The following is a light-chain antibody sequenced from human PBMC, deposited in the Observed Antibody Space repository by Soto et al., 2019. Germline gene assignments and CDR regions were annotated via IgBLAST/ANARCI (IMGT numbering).Light chain of an antibody. Sequence: EIVLTQSPGTLSLSLGERATLSCRASQSVSSSYLAWYQQKPGQAPRLLIYGASSRATGIPDRFRGSGSGTDFTLTISRLEPEDFAMYYCQQYGSSLWTFGQGTKVEIK. CDR2: GAS. CDR3: QQYGSSLWT. V-gene: IGKV3-20*01. J-gene: IGKJ1*01. CDR1: QSVSSSY.